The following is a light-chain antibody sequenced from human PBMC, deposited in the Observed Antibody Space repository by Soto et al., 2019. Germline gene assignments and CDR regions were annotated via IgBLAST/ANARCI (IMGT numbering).Light chain of an antibody. CDR2: RAS. CDR1: QSLSDN. V-gene: IGKV3-15*01. J-gene: IGKJ1*01. Sequence: IVMTQSPDTLAVSPGETVTLSCRASQSLSDNLAWYQQKTGQPPRLLIFRASTRASGIPARFSGGGSGTEFTLTISRLQSEDFAVYYYQQYGNWPPWTFGPGTRVEIK. CDR3: QQYGNWPPWT.